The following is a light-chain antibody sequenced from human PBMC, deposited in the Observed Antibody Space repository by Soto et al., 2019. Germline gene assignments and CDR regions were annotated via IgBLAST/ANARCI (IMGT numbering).Light chain of an antibody. V-gene: IGKV3-15*01. Sequence: EIVMTQSPATLSVSPGERATLSCRTSQSVNRNLAWYQQKPGQAPRLLIYGASTRATGIPARFSGSGSGTEFTLTISSLQSEDFAVYYCQQYNNWAYTFGQGTKLEIK. CDR3: QQYNNWAYT. J-gene: IGKJ2*01. CDR1: QSVNRN. CDR2: GAS.